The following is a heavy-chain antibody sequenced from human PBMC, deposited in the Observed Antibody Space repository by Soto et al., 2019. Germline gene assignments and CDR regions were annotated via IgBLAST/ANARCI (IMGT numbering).Heavy chain of an antibody. CDR3: ARGDYGTGGYPFPYFDY. Sequence: HLGQPGAGVKRPGPSLKVSCKASGYSFTGSYILWVRQPPGQGLEWMGWINPDSGATNYAQNFQGRVTLTSDTSISTASMDLTSLTSDDTAVYYCARGDYGTGGYPFPYFDYWGQGTLVIVSS. CDR1: GYSFTGSY. D-gene: IGHD2-8*02. V-gene: IGHV1-2*02. J-gene: IGHJ4*02. CDR2: INPDSGAT.